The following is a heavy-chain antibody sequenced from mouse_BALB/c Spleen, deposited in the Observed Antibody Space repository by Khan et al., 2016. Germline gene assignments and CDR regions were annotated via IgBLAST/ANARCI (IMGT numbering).Heavy chain of an antibody. D-gene: IGHD2-4*01. Sequence: EVELVESGGGLVKPGGSLKLSCAASGFTFSDYYMYWVRQTPEKRLVWVATISDGGSYTYFPDSVKGRFTIYCDNAKNNQYLQMSSLKSEDTAMYYCAREGLRRGFAYWVQGTLVSIST. CDR1: GFTFSDYY. V-gene: IGHV5-4*02. CDR2: ISDGGSYT. CDR3: AREGLRRGFAY. J-gene: IGHJ3*01.